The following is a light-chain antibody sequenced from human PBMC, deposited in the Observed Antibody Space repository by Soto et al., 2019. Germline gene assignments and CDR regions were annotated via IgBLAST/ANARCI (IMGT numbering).Light chain of an antibody. V-gene: IGKV1-9*01. CDR1: QAISNY. CDR3: QQLNSYPIT. Sequence: IQLTQSPSSLSASVGDRVTITCRASQAISNYLAWYQQKPGRASKLLIYAAYTLQSGVPSRFSGSGSGTHFTLTISSLQPEDFATYYCQQLNSYPITFGQGTRLEIK. CDR2: AAY. J-gene: IGKJ5*01.